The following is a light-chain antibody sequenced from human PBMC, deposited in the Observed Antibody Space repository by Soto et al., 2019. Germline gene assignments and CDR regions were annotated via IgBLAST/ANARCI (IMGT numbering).Light chain of an antibody. J-gene: IGLJ2*01. CDR3: TSWTTSTTMK. CDR2: DVN. Sequence: QSALTQPASVSGSPGQSITISCTGTSSDVGAYNYVSWYQQHPGKAPKLMIYDVNIRPSGVSNRFSGSKSDNTASLTISGLQAEDEADYYCTSWTTSTTMKVGGGTKLTVL. CDR1: SSDVGAYNY. V-gene: IGLV2-14*01.